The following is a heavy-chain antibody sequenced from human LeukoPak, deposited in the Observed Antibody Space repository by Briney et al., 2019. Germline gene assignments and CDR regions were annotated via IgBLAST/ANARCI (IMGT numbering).Heavy chain of an antibody. CDR1: GGSFSGYY. J-gene: IGHJ4*02. CDR2: INHSGST. D-gene: IGHD3-10*01. Sequence: SETLSLTCAVYGGSFSGYYWSWIRQPPGKGLEWIGEINHSGSTNYNPSLKSRVTISVDTSKNQFSLKLSSVTAADTAVYYCAGGLRTYYGSGSYLDYWGQGTLVTVSS. V-gene: IGHV4-34*01. CDR3: AGGLRTYYGSGSYLDY.